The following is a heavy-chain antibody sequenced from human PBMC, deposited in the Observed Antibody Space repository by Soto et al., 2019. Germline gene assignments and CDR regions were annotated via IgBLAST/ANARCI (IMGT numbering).Heavy chain of an antibody. CDR3: ARGKYYDFWSGSYYYGMDV. J-gene: IGHJ6*02. CDR2: INPSGGST. CDR1: GYTFTSYY. V-gene: IGHV1-46*01. Sequence: QVQLVQSGAEVKKPGASVKVSCKASGYTFTSYYMHWVRQAPGQGLEWMGIINPSGGSTSYAQKFQGRVTMTRDTSTNTVYMELSSLRSEDTAVYYCARGKYYDFWSGSYYYGMDVWGQGTTVTVSS. D-gene: IGHD3-3*01.